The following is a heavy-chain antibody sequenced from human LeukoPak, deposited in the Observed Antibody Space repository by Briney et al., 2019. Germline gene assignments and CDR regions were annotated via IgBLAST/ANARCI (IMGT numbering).Heavy chain of an antibody. CDR2: NYHSGST. CDR3: ARVKDYYGGSGYSNWFDP. J-gene: IGHJ5*02. CDR1: GYSISSGYY. V-gene: IGHV4-38-2*02. D-gene: IGHD3-22*01. Sequence: SETLSLTCTVSGYSISSGYYWGWRRPPPGKGVGVIGSNYHSGSTNYNPSLKSRVTISVDTSKNLFSLKLSSVTAADTAVYYCARVKDYYGGSGYSNWFDPWGQGTLVTVSS.